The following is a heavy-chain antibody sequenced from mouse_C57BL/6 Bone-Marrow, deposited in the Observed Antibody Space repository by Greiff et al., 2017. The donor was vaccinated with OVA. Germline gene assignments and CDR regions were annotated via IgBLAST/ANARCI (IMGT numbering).Heavy chain of an antibody. CDR1: GFNIKDDY. J-gene: IGHJ3*01. Sequence: EVQLQQSGAELVRPGASVKLSCTASGFNIKDDYMHWVKQRPEQGLEWIGWIDPENGDTEYASKFQGKATITADTSSNTAYLQLSSLTSEDTAVDYCTPIYYDYPWFAYWGQGTLVTVSA. V-gene: IGHV14-4*01. CDR3: TPIYYDYPWFAY. D-gene: IGHD2-4*01. CDR2: IDPENGDT.